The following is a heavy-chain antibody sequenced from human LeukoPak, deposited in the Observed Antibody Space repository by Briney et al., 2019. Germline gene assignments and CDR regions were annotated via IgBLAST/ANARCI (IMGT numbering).Heavy chain of an antibody. Sequence: GGTLRLSCAASGFTFSSYGMSWVRQAPGKGLEWVAVISYDGSNKYYADSVKGRFTISRDNSKNTLYLQMNSLRAEDTAVYYCARGMVMVITQTPFDYWGQGTLVTVSS. J-gene: IGHJ4*02. V-gene: IGHV3-30*03. D-gene: IGHD1-14*01. CDR3: ARGMVMVITQTPFDY. CDR2: ISYDGSNK. CDR1: GFTFSSYG.